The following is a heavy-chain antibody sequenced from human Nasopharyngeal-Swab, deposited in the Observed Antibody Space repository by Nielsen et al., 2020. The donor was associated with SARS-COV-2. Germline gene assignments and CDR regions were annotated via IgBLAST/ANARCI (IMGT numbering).Heavy chain of an antibody. J-gene: IGHJ5*02. Sequence: SETLSLTCTVSGGSISSYYWSWIRPPPGKGLEWIGYIYYSGSTNYNPSLKSRVTISVDTSKNQFSLKLTSVTAADTAVYYCARGIKWAGWFDPWGQGTLVTVSS. D-gene: IGHD1-26*01. CDR1: GGSISSYY. CDR3: ARGIKWAGWFDP. V-gene: IGHV4-59*01. CDR2: IYYSGST.